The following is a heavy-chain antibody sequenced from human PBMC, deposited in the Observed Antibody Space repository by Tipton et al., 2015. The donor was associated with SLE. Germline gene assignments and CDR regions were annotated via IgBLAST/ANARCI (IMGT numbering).Heavy chain of an antibody. CDR3: ARYSTSFAFDC. Sequence: SPRLSCAASGFIFGDYAMHWVRQAPGKGLEWVSGISWNSGDIGYADSVKGRFTITRDNAKNSVNLQMNSLRVEDTALYLCARYSTSFAFDCWGQGTLVTVSS. J-gene: IGHJ4*02. V-gene: IGHV3-9*01. CDR2: ISWNSGDI. CDR1: GFIFGDYA. D-gene: IGHD6-6*01.